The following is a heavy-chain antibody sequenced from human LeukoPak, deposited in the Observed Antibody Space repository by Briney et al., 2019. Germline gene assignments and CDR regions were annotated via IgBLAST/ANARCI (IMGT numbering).Heavy chain of an antibody. D-gene: IGHD5-24*01. CDR3: ARVDNSPTPLQWHFDY. CDR2: INPSGGST. CDR1: GYTFTSYY. J-gene: IGHJ4*02. Sequence: ASVKVSCKASGYTFTSYYMHWVRQAPGQVLEWMVIINPSGGSTSYAQKFQGRVTMTRDTSTSTVYMELSSLRSEDTAVYYCARVDNSPTPLQWHFDYWGQGTLVTVSS. V-gene: IGHV1-46*01.